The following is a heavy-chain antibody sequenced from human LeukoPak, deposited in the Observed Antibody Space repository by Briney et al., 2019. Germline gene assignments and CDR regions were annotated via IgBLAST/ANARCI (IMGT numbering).Heavy chain of an antibody. V-gene: IGHV3-7*01. J-gene: IGHJ4*02. CDR3: ARDEYLWSGYYPNQAFDY. Sequence: GGSLRLSCAASGFTFSSNWMTWVRQAPGKGLEWVANIKQDGSEKYYVDSVKGRFTISRDNAKKSLYLQMNSLRAEDTAMYYCARDEYLWSGYYPNQAFDYWGQGNLVTVSS. CDR2: IKQDGSEK. D-gene: IGHD3-3*01. CDR1: GFTFSSNW.